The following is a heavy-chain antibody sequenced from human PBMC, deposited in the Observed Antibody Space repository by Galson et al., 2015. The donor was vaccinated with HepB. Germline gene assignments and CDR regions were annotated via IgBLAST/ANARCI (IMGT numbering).Heavy chain of an antibody. CDR3: ARVGGTPGPLYCSSTSCYTFDY. V-gene: IGHV1-18*01. D-gene: IGHD2-2*02. CDR1: GYTFISYG. CDR2: ISAYTGNT. J-gene: IGHJ4*02. Sequence: SVKVSCKASGYTFISYGITWVRQAPGQGLEWMGWISAYTGNTNYAQKLQGRVTMTTDTSTSTAYMELRSLRSDDTAVYYCARVGGTPGPLYCSSTSCYTFDYWGQGTLVTVSS.